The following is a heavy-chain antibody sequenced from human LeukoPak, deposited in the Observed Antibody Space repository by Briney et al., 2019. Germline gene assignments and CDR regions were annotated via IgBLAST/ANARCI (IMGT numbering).Heavy chain of an antibody. J-gene: IGHJ4*02. CDR1: GYTFTGYY. V-gene: IGHV1-2*02. Sequence: ASVKVSFKASGYTFTGYYMHWVRQAPRQGLEWMGWINPNSGGTNYAQKFQGRVTMTRDTSISTAYMELSRLRSDDTAVYYCAREMDCSGGSCRDYWGQGTLVTVSS. CDR2: INPNSGGT. CDR3: AREMDCSGGSCRDY. D-gene: IGHD2-15*01.